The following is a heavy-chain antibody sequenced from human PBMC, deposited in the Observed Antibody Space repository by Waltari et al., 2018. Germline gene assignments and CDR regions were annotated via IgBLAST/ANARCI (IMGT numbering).Heavy chain of an antibody. CDR1: GFTFSAHR. J-gene: IGHJ4*02. D-gene: IGHD3-16*01. CDR2: RKRDVSAK. Sequence: EVQLVESGGGLVLPGGSLRVPGTCSGFTFSAHRMCWVCQAPGKGVQWVANRKRDVSAKHYVDSVKARFDISCDNAKKSVYLQMKRRRGENTAVYFCSSGTDDYIRGSYGYYFDWWGQGTRVTVSS. CDR3: SSGTDDYIRGSYGYYFDW. V-gene: IGHV3-7*01.